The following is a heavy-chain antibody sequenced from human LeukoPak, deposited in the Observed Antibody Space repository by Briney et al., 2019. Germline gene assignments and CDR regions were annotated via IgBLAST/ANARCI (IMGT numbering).Heavy chain of an antibody. V-gene: IGHV4-34*01. J-gene: IGHJ2*01. CDR3: ARGVRRRGYSGYPTPYWYFDL. D-gene: IGHD5-12*01. CDR2: INYSGST. Sequence: SETLSLTCAVYGGSFSGYYWSWIRQPPGKGLEWIGEINYSGSTNYNPSLKSRVTISVDTSKNQFSLKLSSVTAADTAVYYCARGVRRRGYSGYPTPYWYFDLWGRGTLVTVTS. CDR1: GGSFSGYY.